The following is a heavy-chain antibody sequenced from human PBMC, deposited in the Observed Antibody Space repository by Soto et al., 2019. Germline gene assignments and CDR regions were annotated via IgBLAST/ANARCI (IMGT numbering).Heavy chain of an antibody. D-gene: IGHD4-17*01. Sequence: ASVKVSCKASGYTFTDYYMHWVRQAPGQGLEWMGWINPNSGGTNCAQKFQGWVTMTRDTSISTAYMELSRLRSDDTAVYYCTASLEGGEYGANSAFDYWGQGTLVTVSS. CDR2: INPNSGGT. J-gene: IGHJ4*02. CDR3: TASLEGGEYGANSAFDY. CDR1: GYTFTDYY. V-gene: IGHV1-2*04.